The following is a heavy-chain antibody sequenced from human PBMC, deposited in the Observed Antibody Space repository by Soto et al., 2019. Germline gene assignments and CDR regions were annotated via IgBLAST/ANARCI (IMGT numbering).Heavy chain of an antibody. CDR2: HYSGGST. CDR3: ARHRHPRGTVGATSPLDP. Sequence: EGSQRLSCAISGFSVSSNYLSWVRQAPGKGLEWVSVHYSGGSTYYADSVQGRFTISRDKSNNTLYLQMRRVRAEDTAVYFCARHRHPRGTVGATSPLDPWGQGTQVTVSS. J-gene: IGHJ5*02. V-gene: IGHV3-53*01. D-gene: IGHD1-26*01. CDR1: GFSVSSNY.